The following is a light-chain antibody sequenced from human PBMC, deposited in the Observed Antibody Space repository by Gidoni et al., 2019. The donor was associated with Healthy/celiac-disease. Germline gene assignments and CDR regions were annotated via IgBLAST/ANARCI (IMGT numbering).Light chain of an antibody. CDR3: QQSYSTPLT. CDR1: QSISSY. J-gene: IGKJ4*01. CDR2: AAS. V-gene: IGKV1-39*01. Sequence: DIQMTQSPSSLSASVGDRVPIPCRASQSISSYLNWYQQKPGKAPKLLIYAASSLQRGVPSRFSGSGSGTDFTLTISSLQPEDFATYYCQQSYSTPLTFGGGTKVEIK.